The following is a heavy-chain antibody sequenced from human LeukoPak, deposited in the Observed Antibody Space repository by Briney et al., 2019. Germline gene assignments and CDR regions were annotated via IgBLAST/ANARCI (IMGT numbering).Heavy chain of an antibody. D-gene: IGHD2-15*01. CDR1: GFTFSSYA. CDR2: ISGRGGST. J-gene: IGHJ4*02. CDR3: AKGGDCSGGSCYGY. V-gene: IGHV3-23*01. Sequence: GGSLRLSCAASGFTFSSYAMSWSGRAPGKGREWVSAISGRGGSTNYADSVRGGLTIPRDNSKNTLNLKRNGLRAEDTAVYYCAKGGDCSGGSCYGYWGQGTLATVSS.